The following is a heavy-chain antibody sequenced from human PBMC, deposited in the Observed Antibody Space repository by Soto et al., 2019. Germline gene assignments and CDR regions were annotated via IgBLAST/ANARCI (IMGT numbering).Heavy chain of an antibody. V-gene: IGHV2-70*01. D-gene: IGHD7-27*01. CDR1: GFSLSTSGMC. CDR3: ALILRNWGLDY. CDR2: IGWDDDQ. Sequence: SGPTLVNPTQTLTLTCTFSGFSLSTSGMCVSWIRQPPGKALEWLALIGWDDDQSYSTSLKTRLTISKDTSKNQAVLTMTNMDPVDTATYYCALILRNWGLDYWGQGTLVTVSS. J-gene: IGHJ4*02.